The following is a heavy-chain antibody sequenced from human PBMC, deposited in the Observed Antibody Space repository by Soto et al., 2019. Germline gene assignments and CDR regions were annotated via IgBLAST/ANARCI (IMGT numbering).Heavy chain of an antibody. V-gene: IGHV1-18*01. CDR3: ARQLMVYAMGYYYYYMDV. CDR2: ISAYNGNT. J-gene: IGHJ6*03. Sequence: GASVKVSCKASGYTFTSYGISWVRQAPGQGLEWMGWISAYNGNTNYAQKLQGRVTMTTDTSTSTAYMELRSLRSDDTAVYYCARQLMVYAMGYYYYYMDVWGKGTTVTVSS. D-gene: IGHD2-8*01. CDR1: GYTFTSYG.